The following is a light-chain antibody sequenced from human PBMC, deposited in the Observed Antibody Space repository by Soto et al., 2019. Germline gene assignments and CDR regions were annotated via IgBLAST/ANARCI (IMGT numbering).Light chain of an antibody. CDR1: QSILSTSNNKNY. Sequence: DIVMTQSPDSLAVSVGERATINCKSSQSILSTSNNKNYLAWYQQKAGQPPKLLIYWASTRDSGVPDRFSGSGSGADFTLTISILQPEDVAVYYGQHHYTSYPFGRGTNLEIK. CDR3: QHHYTSYP. J-gene: IGKJ2*01. CDR2: WAS. V-gene: IGKV4-1*01.